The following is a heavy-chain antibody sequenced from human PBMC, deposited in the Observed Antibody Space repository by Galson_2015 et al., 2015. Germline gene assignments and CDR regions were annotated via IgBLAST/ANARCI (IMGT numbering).Heavy chain of an antibody. V-gene: IGHV3-9*01. J-gene: IGHJ3*01. CDR2: ISWNGGSI. D-gene: IGHD3-22*01. CDR1: GFTFGGYA. CDR3: AKDICVSDYDSSGYDAVDV. Sequence: SLRLSCAASGFTFGGYAMHWVRQAPGKGLEWVSGISWNGGSIRYADSVKGRFTISRDNAKNSLYLQMNSLRAEDTALYYCAKDICVSDYDSSGYDAVDVWGRGTMVTVSS.